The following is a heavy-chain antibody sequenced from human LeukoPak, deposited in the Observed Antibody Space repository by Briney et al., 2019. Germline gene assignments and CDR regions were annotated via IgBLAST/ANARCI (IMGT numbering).Heavy chain of an antibody. J-gene: IGHJ4*02. Sequence: GGSLRLSCTSSGFSFSDYAMSWVRQTPGKGLEWVSVISGNAGRIYYVDFVKGRFTISRDNSKNTLYLQMSSLRAEDTAVYYCAQVDDYVWGSPLNWGQGTLVTVSS. CDR1: GFSFSDYA. D-gene: IGHD3-16*01. V-gene: IGHV3-23*01. CDR2: ISGNAGRI. CDR3: AQVDDYVWGSPLN.